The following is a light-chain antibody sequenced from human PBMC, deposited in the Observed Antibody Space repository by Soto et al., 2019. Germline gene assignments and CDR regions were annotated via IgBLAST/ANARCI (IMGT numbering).Light chain of an antibody. CDR2: EVI. CDR3: SSYAGNNNLRV. J-gene: IGLJ2*01. CDR1: SSDVGGYNY. V-gene: IGLV2-8*01. Sequence: QSALTQPPSASGSPGQSVTISCTGTSSDVGGYNYVSWYQQHPGKAPKLMIYEVIKRPSGVPDRFSGSKSGNTASLTATGLQAEDEADYYCSSYAGNNNLRVFGGGTKLTVL.